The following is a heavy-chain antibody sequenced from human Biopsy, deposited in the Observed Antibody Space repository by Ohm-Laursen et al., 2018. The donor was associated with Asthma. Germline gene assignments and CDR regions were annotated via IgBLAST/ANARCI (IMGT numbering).Heavy chain of an antibody. CDR1: GGTFNTYV. D-gene: IGHD2-2*01. CDR3: ARKAGSCISRTCYSLDF. CDR2: INSVVGTT. Sequence: GSSVKVSCNFFGGTFNTYVIGWVRQAPGQGLEWMGGINSVVGTTTYPQKFQDRVTITADDSTSTVYMELSSLRSEDTAVYYCARKAGSCISRTCYSLDFWGQGTLVTVSS. V-gene: IGHV1-69*01. J-gene: IGHJ4*02.